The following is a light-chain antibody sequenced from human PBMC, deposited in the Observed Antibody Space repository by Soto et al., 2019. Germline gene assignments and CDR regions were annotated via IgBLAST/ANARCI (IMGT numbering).Light chain of an antibody. Sequence: DIVMTQSPAALSVSPGDSATLSCRASQSVHSRLAWYQQKPGQAPRLLIYGASTRATGTPPRFRGSGSGTEFTLTISSLQSEDFAVYYCQQYDDRPPWTFGPGTKVDIK. CDR3: QQYDDRPPWT. V-gene: IGKV3-15*01. J-gene: IGKJ1*01. CDR2: GAS. CDR1: QSVHSR.